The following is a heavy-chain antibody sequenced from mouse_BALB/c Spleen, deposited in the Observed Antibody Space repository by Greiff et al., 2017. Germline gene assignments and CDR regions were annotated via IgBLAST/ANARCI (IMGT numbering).Heavy chain of an antibody. V-gene: IGHV14-3*02. J-gene: IGHJ3*01. CDR1: GFYIQDTY. CDR3: AGGSWFAY. Sequence: VQLQQSGAELVKPGASVKLSCTASGFYIQDTYMHWVKQRPEQGLEWIGRIDPANGNTKYDPKFQGKATITADTSSNTAYLQLSSLTSEDTAVYYCAGGSWFAYWGQGTLVTVSA. CDR2: IDPANGNT.